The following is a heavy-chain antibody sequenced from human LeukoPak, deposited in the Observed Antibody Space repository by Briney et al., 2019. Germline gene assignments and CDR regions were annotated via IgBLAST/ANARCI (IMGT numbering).Heavy chain of an antibody. V-gene: IGHV3-72*01. CDR3: ASPVGATTVRAFDI. CDR2: TRNEANIYTT. Sequence: PGGSLRLSCAASGFIFSDHYMDWVRQAPGKGLEWVGRTRNEANIYTTKYAASVKGRITISRDDSKNSLYLQMNSLKTEDTAVYYCASPVGATTVRAFDIWGQGTMVTVSS. J-gene: IGHJ3*02. D-gene: IGHD1-26*01. CDR1: GFIFSDHY.